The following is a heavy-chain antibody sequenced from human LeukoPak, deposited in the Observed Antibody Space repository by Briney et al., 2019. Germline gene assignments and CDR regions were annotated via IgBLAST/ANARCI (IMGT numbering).Heavy chain of an antibody. CDR3: ARGFPTTVTTYRGGYFDY. D-gene: IGHD4-17*01. Sequence: PSETLSLTCAVSGGSISSGGYSWSWIRQPPGKGLEWIGEINHSGSTNYNPSLKSRVTISVDTSKNQFSLKLSSVTAADTAVYYCARGFPTTVTTYRGGYFDYWGQGTLVTVSS. V-gene: IGHV4-34*01. CDR1: GGSISSGGYS. CDR2: INHSGST. J-gene: IGHJ4*02.